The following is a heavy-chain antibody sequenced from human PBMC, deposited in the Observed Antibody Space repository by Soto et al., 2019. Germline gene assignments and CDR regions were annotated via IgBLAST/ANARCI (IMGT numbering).Heavy chain of an antibody. J-gene: IGHJ4*02. CDR2: IYWDDDK. CDR3: ANSDSRLSHSLDY. Sequence: QITLKESGPTLVKPTQTLTLTCTFSGFSLSSDGAAVSWVRQPPGKALEWLALIYWDDDKRYSPSLKSRLTITKDTPNNQVVLTMTSMDPSDTATYFCANSDSRLSHSLDYWGQGSLVTVSS. D-gene: IGHD4-4*01. V-gene: IGHV2-5*02. CDR1: GFSLSSDGAA.